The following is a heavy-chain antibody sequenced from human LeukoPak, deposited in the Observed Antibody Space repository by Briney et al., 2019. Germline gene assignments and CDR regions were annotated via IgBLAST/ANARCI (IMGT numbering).Heavy chain of an antibody. V-gene: IGHV3-53*04. CDR1: GLTVSSSY. CDR3: ARVRPWVFDY. Sequence: GGSLRLSCAASGLTVSSSYMSWVRQAPGKGLEWVSIIYIGDNPHYADSVKGRFTISRHNSKNTLYLQMNNLRAEDTAVYYCARVRPWVFDYWGQGTLVSVSS. J-gene: IGHJ4*02. CDR2: IYIGDNP.